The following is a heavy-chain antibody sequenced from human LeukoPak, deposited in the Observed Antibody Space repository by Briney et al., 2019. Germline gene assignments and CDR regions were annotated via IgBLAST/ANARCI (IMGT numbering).Heavy chain of an antibody. J-gene: IGHJ4*02. D-gene: IGHD2-2*03. CDR2: IRVYNGET. Sequence: ASVKVSCKASGYTFTSYGISWVRQAPGQGLEWMGWIRVYNGETNYAQKLQGRVTMTTDTSTSTAYMELRSLRSDDTAVYYCATGYCSSTNCRIDYWGQGTLVSVSS. CDR3: ATGYCSSTNCRIDY. CDR1: GYTFTSYG. V-gene: IGHV1-18*01.